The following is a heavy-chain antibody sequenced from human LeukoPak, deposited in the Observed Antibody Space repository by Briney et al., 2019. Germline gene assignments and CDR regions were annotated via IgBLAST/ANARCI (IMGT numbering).Heavy chain of an antibody. CDR2: IWFDGSNK. CDR1: GFTFSSYG. J-gene: IGHJ3*02. Sequence: GGSLRLSCAASGFTFSSYGMYWVRQAPGKGLEWVALIWFDGSNKYYADSVKGRFTISRDNSKNTLYLQMNSLRAEDTAVYYCARDPGYGFNGVCPDDAFDICRRGTMVTVSS. D-gene: IGHD2-8*01. V-gene: IGHV3-33*07. CDR3: ARDPGYGFNGVCPDDAFDI.